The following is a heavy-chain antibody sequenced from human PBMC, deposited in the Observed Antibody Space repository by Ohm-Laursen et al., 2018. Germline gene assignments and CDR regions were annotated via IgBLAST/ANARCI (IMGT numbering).Heavy chain of an antibody. CDR1: GFTFSSYS. CDR2: ISSSSSYI. D-gene: IGHD5-24*01. V-gene: IGHV3-21*04. CDR3: AKDRGNYYYGMDV. J-gene: IGHJ6*02. Sequence: SLRLSCAASGFTFSSYSMNWVRQAPGKGLEWVSSISSSSSYIYYADSVKGRFTISRDNAKNSLYLQMNSLRAEDTALYYCAKDRGNYYYGMDVWGQGTTVTVSS.